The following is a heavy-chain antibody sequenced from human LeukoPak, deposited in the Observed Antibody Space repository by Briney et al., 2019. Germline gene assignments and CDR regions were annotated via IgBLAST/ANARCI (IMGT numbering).Heavy chain of an antibody. CDR2: ISGSGGST. Sequence: PGGSLRLSCAASRFTFSSYSMSWVRQAPGKGLEWVSAISGSGGSTYYADSVKGRFTISRDNSKNTLYLRMNSLRAEDTAVYYCAKGRAGDYGGKPRQGYWGQGTLVTVSS. CDR3: AKGRAGDYGGKPRQGY. CDR1: RFTFSSYS. D-gene: IGHD4-23*01. V-gene: IGHV3-23*01. J-gene: IGHJ4*02.